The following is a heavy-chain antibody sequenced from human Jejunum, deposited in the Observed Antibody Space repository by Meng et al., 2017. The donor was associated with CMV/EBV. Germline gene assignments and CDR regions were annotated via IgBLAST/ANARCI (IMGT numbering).Heavy chain of an antibody. CDR1: GFTFSSYW. CDR2: ISSDGSST. Sequence: AASGFTFSSYWMHWVRQSPGKGLVWVSSISSDGSSTSYADSVKGRFTISRDNAKNTLHLQMNSLRAEDTAVYYCARAGYSYAYDYWGQGTLVTVSS. V-gene: IGHV3-74*01. CDR3: ARAGYSYAYDY. D-gene: IGHD5-18*01. J-gene: IGHJ4*02.